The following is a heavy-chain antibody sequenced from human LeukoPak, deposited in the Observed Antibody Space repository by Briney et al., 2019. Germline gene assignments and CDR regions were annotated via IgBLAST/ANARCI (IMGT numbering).Heavy chain of an antibody. D-gene: IGHD2-2*01. V-gene: IGHV4-59*12. CDR2: IYYSGST. J-gene: IGHJ4*02. CDR3: ARAYDCSSTSCYARFDY. Sequence: SETLSLTCTVSGGSISPYYWSWIRQPPGKGLKWIGYIYYSGSTNYNPSLKSRVTISVDTSKNQFSLKLSSVTAADTAVYYCARAYDCSSTSCYARFDYWGQGTLVTVSS. CDR1: GGSISPYY.